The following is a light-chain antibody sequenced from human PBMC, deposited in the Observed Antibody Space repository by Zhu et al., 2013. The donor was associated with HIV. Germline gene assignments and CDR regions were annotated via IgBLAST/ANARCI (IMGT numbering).Light chain of an antibody. CDR2: EVN. CDR1: RSDIGSYNL. CDR3: CSYAGSGTVV. J-gene: IGLJ3*02. V-gene: IGLV2-23*02. Sequence: QSALTQPASVSGSPGQSITISCTGSRSDIGSYNLVSWYQQHPGTAPKLLIYEVNKRPSGVSNRFSASKSGYTASLTISGLQAEDEADYYCCSYAGSGTVVFGRGTKLTVL.